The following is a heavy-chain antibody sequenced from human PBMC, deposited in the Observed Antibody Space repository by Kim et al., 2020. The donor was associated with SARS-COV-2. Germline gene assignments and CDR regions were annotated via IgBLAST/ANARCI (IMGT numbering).Heavy chain of an antibody. Sequence: GGSLRLSCAASGFTFRNNAIHWVSQAPGKGMEWVAVISYDGSNKYYADSVKGRFNISRDNSKDTLYLQMNSLRIDDTALYYCARDLAQWLASRYFYGMDVWGQGTTVTVSS. CDR3: ARDLAQWLASRYFYGMDV. CDR2: ISYDGSNK. D-gene: IGHD6-19*01. J-gene: IGHJ6*02. V-gene: IGHV3-30*04. CDR1: GFTFRNNA.